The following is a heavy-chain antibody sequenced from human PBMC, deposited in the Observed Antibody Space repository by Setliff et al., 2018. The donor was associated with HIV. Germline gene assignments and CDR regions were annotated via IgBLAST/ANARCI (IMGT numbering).Heavy chain of an antibody. Sequence: SETLSLTCTVSGGSISSSGNYWTWIRQRPGNGLEWIWYIYYTGSTYYHPSLKSRVLISVDTSNNLFSLSLRAVTASDSAVYYCSRDLSPYGSGDPYYYYGMDVWGQGTTVTVSS. J-gene: IGHJ6*02. D-gene: IGHD3-10*01. V-gene: IGHV4-31*03. CDR3: SRDLSPYGSGDPYYYYGMDV. CDR2: IYYTGST. CDR1: GGSISSSGNY.